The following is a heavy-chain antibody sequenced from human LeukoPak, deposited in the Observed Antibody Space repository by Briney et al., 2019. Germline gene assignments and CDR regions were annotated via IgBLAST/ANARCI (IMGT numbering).Heavy chain of an antibody. Sequence: PGGSLRLSCAASGFTVSSNYMSWARQAPGKGLEWVSVIYSGGSTYYADSVKGRFTISRDNSKNKVYLQMNSLRTEDTAVYYCTRDGFGSRFDYWGQGTLVTVSS. J-gene: IGHJ4*02. CDR1: GFTVSSNY. CDR3: TRDGFGSRFDY. CDR2: IYSGGST. D-gene: IGHD3-10*01. V-gene: IGHV3-66*02.